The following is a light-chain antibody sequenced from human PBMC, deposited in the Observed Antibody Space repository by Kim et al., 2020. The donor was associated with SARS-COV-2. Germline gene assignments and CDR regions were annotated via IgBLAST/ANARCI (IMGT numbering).Light chain of an antibody. Sequence: TVERATLSCRDSQSVTTSLVWYQQKPGQAPRLLIYDASTRATGVPARFRGSGSGTDFTLTINGLQSEDLAVYYCQQYHSWPPMYTFGQGTKVDIK. CDR2: DAS. CDR3: QQYHSWPPMYT. CDR1: QSVTTS. V-gene: IGKV3-15*01. J-gene: IGKJ2*01.